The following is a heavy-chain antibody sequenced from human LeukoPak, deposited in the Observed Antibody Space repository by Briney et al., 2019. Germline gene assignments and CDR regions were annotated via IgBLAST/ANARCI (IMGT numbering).Heavy chain of an antibody. CDR1: GYTFAGYY. J-gene: IGHJ3*02. Sequence: ASVKGSCKASGYTFAGYYMHWVRQAPGQGLEWMGWINPTSGGTNYAQKFQGRVTMTRNTSISTAYMELSSLRSEDTAVYYCARGHVKTYYYDSSGYYSYAFDIWGQGTMVTVSS. D-gene: IGHD3-22*01. V-gene: IGHV1-2*02. CDR3: ARGHVKTYYYDSSGYYSYAFDI. CDR2: INPTSGGT.